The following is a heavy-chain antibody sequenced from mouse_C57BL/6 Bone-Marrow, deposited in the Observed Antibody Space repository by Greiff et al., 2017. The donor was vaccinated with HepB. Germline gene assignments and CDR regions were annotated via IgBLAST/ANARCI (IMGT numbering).Heavy chain of an antibody. CDR3: ARFCYGKRKYFDV. V-gene: IGHV1-72*01. D-gene: IGHD1-1*01. J-gene: IGHJ1*03. CDR1: GYTFTSYW. Sequence: QVQLQQPGAELVKPGASVKLSCKASGYTFTSYWMHWVKQRPGRGLEWIGWIDPNSGGTKYNEKFKSKATLTVDKPSSTANMQLSSLTSEDSAVYYCARFCYGKRKYFDVWGTGTTVTVSS. CDR2: IDPNSGGT.